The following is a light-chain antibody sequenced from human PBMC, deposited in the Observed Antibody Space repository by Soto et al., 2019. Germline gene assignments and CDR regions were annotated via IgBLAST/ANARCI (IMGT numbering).Light chain of an antibody. Sequence: DIQMTQSPSSLSASVGDRVSITCRASQSISSYLNWYQQKPGKAPKLLIFDASTLQTGVPLRFSGSGSGTEFTLTITSLQPEDFATYYCQQLNSFPITFGQGTRLEIK. J-gene: IGKJ5*01. V-gene: IGKV1-9*01. CDR2: DAS. CDR3: QQLNSFPIT. CDR1: QSISSY.